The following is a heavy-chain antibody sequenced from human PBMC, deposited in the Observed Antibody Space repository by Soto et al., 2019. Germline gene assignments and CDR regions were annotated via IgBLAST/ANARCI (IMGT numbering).Heavy chain of an antibody. V-gene: IGHV4-30-4*01. D-gene: IGHD3-10*01. CDR1: GGSISSGDYY. CDR3: ARDRPLRGAFDI. CDR2: IYYSGST. Sequence: PSETLSLTCTVSGGSISSGDYYWSWIRQPPGKGLEWIGYIYYSGSTYYNPSLKSRVTISVDTSKNQFSLKLSSVTAADTAVYYCARDRPLRGAFDIWGQGTMVTVSS. J-gene: IGHJ3*02.